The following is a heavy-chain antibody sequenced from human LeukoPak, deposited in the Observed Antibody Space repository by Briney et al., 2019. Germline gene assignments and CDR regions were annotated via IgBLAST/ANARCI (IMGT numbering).Heavy chain of an antibody. CDR2: ISSSSSTI. CDR3: ARADYDILTGYYNSDY. J-gene: IGHJ4*02. Sequence: GGSLRLSCAASGFTFSSYSMNWVRQAPGKGLEWVSYISSSSSTIYYADSVKGRFTISRDNAKDSLYLQMNSLRAEDTAVYYCARADYDILTGYYNSDYWGQGTLVTVSS. CDR1: GFTFSSYS. V-gene: IGHV3-48*04. D-gene: IGHD3-9*01.